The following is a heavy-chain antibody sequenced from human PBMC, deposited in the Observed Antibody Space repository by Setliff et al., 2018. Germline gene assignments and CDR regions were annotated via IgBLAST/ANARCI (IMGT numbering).Heavy chain of an antibody. Sequence: ASVKVSCKASGYTFTSHYMHWVRQAPGLGLEWMGTINPSSGRTSYAQKFQGRVTITRDTSASTAYMELSSLRSEDTAVYYCARAVAVPADFDYWGQGTLVTVSS. CDR3: ARAVAVPADFDY. CDR2: INPSSGRT. V-gene: IGHV1-46*01. CDR1: GYTFTSHY. J-gene: IGHJ4*02. D-gene: IGHD6-19*01.